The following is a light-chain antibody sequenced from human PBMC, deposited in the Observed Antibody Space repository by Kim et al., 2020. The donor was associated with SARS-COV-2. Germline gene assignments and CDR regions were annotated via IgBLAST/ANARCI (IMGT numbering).Light chain of an antibody. V-gene: IGKV3-20*01. J-gene: IGKJ1*01. CDR2: GAS. Sequence: EIVLTQSPGTLSLSPGERATLSCRASQSVTSTLLAWYQQKPGKVPRLLIYGASSRAGGTPDRFSGSGSGTDFTLTISRLEPEDFAVYYCQQYGSSPRTFGQGTKVDIK. CDR3: QQYGSSPRT. CDR1: QSVTSTL.